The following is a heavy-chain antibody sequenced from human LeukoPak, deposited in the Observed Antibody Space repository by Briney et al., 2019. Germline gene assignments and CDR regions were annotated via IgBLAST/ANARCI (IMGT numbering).Heavy chain of an antibody. CDR2: ITPNGGDT. D-gene: IGHD1-26*01. V-gene: IGHV3-23*01. CDR3: AKGSSYYNYEY. CDR1: GFTFSSYE. J-gene: IGHJ4*02. Sequence: TGGSLRLSCAASGFTFSSYEMNWVRQAPGKGLEWVSAITPNGGDTFYADSVRGRFTISRDNSKNTVSLQMNSLEAADTARYYCAKGSSYYNYEYWGQGALVAVSS.